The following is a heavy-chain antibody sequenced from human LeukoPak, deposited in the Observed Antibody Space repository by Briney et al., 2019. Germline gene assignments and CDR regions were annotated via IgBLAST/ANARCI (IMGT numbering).Heavy chain of an antibody. CDR3: ARALSAEVAAALEY. CDR1: GFTFSSYA. V-gene: IGHV3-30-3*01. J-gene: IGHJ4*02. CDR2: ISYDGSNK. Sequence: PGGSPRLSCAASGFTFSSYAMHWVRQAPGKGLEWVAVISYDGSNKYYADSVKGRFTISRDNSKNTLYLQMNSLRAEDTAVYYCARALSAEVAAALEYWGQGTLVTVSS. D-gene: IGHD6-13*01.